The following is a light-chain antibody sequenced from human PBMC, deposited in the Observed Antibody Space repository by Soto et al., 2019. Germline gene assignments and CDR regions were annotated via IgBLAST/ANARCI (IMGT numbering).Light chain of an antibody. CDR2: GAS. V-gene: IGKV3-15*01. CDR3: QQYNDWPYT. J-gene: IGKJ2*01. CDR1: QSVSNN. Sequence: EIVVTQSPGTLSVSPGEGATLSCRARQSVSNNLARYQQRPGQAPRLLIHGASTRATGIPARFSGSGYGREFTLTISSLQSEDVAMYYCQQYNDWPYTFGQGTKLEIK.